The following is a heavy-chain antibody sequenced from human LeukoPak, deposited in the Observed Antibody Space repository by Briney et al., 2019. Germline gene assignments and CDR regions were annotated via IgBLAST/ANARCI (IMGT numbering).Heavy chain of an antibody. CDR2: IYYSGST. V-gene: IGHV4-59*01. CDR1: GGSISSYY. J-gene: IGHJ5*02. D-gene: IGHD3-10*01. CDR3: ARDYGHYYGSGSWFDP. Sequence: SETLSLTCTVSGGSISSYYWSWIRQPPGKGLEWIGYIYYSGSTNYNPSLKSRVTISVDTSKNQFSLKLSSVTAADTAVYYCARDYGHYYGSGSWFDPWGQGTLVTVSS.